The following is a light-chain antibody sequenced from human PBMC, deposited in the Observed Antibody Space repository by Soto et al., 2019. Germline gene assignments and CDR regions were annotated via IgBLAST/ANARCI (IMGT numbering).Light chain of an antibody. CDR3: QQYKNWPAYT. J-gene: IGKJ2*01. CDR1: HTVGYS. Sequence: EIMMTQSPATLSLSPGEEATLSCRASHTVGYSLAWYQQKPGQAPRLLIYGASTRVTGIPARFSGSGSQTEFTLTISSLQSEDFAVYYCQQYKNWPAYTFGQGTKLEIK. V-gene: IGKV3-15*01. CDR2: GAS.